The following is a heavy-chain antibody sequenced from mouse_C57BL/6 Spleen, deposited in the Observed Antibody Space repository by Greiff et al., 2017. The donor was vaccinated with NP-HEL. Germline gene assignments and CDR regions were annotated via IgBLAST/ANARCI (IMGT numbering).Heavy chain of an antibody. CDR1: GFTFSSYG. J-gene: IGHJ1*03. V-gene: IGHV5-6*01. Sequence: VQLKESGGDLVKPGGSLKLSCAASGFTFSSYGMSWVRQTPDKRLEWVATISSGGSYTYYPDSVKGRFTISRDNAKNTLYLQMSSLKSEDTAMYYCARQLDVWGTGTTVTVSS. CDR2: ISSGGSYT. CDR3: ARQLDV.